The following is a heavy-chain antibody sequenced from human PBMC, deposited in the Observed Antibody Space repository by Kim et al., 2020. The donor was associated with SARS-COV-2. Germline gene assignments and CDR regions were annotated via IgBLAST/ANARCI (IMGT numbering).Heavy chain of an antibody. D-gene: IGHD3-3*01. J-gene: IGHJ4*02. Sequence: RVTISVDTSKNQFSLKLSSVTAADTAVYYCARAPTYYGFWSGYYLGFDYWGQGTLVTVSS. V-gene: IGHV4-34*01. CDR3: ARAPTYYGFWSGYYLGFDY.